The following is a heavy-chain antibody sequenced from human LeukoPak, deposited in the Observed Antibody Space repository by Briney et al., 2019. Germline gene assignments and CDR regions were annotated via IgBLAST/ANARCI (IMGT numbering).Heavy chain of an antibody. V-gene: IGHV4-34*01. CDR1: GESFSGYY. D-gene: IGHD3-3*01. CDR2: INHSGST. CDR3: ARGSTYYDFWSGYYTPSEYFQH. J-gene: IGHJ1*01. Sequence: SETLSLTCAVYGESFSGYYWSWLRQPPGKGLEWIGEINHSGSTNYNPSLKSRVTISVDTSKNQFSLKLSSVTAADTAVYYCARGSTYYDFWSGYYTPSEYFQHWGQGTLVTVSS.